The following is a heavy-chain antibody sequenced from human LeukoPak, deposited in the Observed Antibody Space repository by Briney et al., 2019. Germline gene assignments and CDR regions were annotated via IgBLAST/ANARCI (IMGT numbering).Heavy chain of an antibody. CDR3: ARDWIAPGYFDY. V-gene: IGHV3-48*04. CDR1: GLTFRSYS. D-gene: IGHD2-2*03. J-gene: IGHJ4*02. CDR2: ISSSSSTI. Sequence: GGPLRLSCAASGLTFRSYSLNWVGKAPGKGLEWVSYISSSSSTIYYADSVKGRFTISRDNAKNSLYLQMNSLRAEDTAVYYCARDWIAPGYFDYWGQGTLVTVSS.